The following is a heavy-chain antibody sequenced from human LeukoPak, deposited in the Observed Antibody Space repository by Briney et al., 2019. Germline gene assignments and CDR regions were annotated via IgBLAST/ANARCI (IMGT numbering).Heavy chain of an antibody. J-gene: IGHJ3*02. CDR2: VRDNGES. CDR1: GGSINTYY. Sequence: MASETLSLTCTVSGGSINTYYWSWIRQPPGKGLECIAYVRDNGESNYNPPLKSRVAISLDTANNQISLRLNFVTAAETAIYYCARQPANTAAFDIWGLGTMVTVSS. V-gene: IGHV4-59*08. D-gene: IGHD5-18*01. CDR3: ARQPANTAAFDI.